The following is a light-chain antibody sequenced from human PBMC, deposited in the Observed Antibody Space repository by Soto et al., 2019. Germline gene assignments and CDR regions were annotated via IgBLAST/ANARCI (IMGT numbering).Light chain of an antibody. J-gene: IGKJ5*01. CDR1: QSVSSY. Sequence: EIVMTQGPAALSGSPGERATHSGRASQSVSSYLAWYQQKPGQAPRLLIYDASNRATGIPARFSGSGSGTDFTLTNSRLEPEDFALYSCQQRSLIFTFNQGTRREIK. CDR2: DAS. CDR3: QQRSLIFT. V-gene: IGKV3-11*01.